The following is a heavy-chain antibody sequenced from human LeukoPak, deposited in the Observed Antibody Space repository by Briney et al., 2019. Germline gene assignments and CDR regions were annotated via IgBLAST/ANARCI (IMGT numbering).Heavy chain of an antibody. CDR2: IRSKTYGGAT. V-gene: IGHV3-49*04. J-gene: IGHJ6*03. D-gene: IGHD6-6*01. CDR3: TRGVEQVVSVYYYYDYMGV. Sequence: GGSLRLSCTGSGFNIGDYAMTWVRQAPGKGLEWVGFIRSKTYGGATGYAASVQGRFTISRDDSKNIAYLQLNSLKTEDTAVYYCTRGVEQVVSVYYYYDYMGVWGEGTTVTVSS. CDR1: GFNIGDYA.